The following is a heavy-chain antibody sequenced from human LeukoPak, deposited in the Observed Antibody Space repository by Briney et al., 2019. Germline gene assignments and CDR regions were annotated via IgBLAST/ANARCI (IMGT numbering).Heavy chain of an antibody. CDR1: GFTFSSFT. CDR2: ISSSSSTI. V-gene: IGHV3-48*01. J-gene: IGHJ6*03. Sequence: GGSLRLSCAASGFTFSSFTMIWVRQAPGKGLEWVSYISSSSSTIYYADSVKGRFTISRDNAKNSLYLQMNSLRAEDTAVYYCARGVVVPAAMGYYMDVWGKGTTVTVSS. CDR3: ARGVVVPAAMGYYMDV. D-gene: IGHD2-2*01.